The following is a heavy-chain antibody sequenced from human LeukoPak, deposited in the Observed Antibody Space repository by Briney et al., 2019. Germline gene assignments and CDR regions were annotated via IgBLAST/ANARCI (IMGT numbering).Heavy chain of an antibody. CDR1: GFTFSSYA. D-gene: IGHD3-22*01. Sequence: GGSLRLSCAASGFTFSSYAMSWVRQAPGKGLEWVSAISGSGGSSYYADSVKGRFTISRDNSKNTLYLQMNSLRAEDTAVYYCAYDSSGYYYYYYYMDVWGKGTTVTVSS. V-gene: IGHV3-23*01. CDR2: ISGSGGSS. J-gene: IGHJ6*03. CDR3: AYDSSGYYYYYYYMDV.